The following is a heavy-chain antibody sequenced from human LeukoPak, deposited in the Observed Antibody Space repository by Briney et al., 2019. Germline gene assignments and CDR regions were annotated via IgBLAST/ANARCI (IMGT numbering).Heavy chain of an antibody. CDR1: GFTFSSYG. CDR3: AKGSPQYYDSSGPNTV. J-gene: IGHJ3*01. Sequence: GGSLRLSCAASGFTFSSYGMYWVRQAPGKGLEWVAVISYDGSNKNYADSVKGRFTISRDNSKNTLYLQVNSLRTEDTAVYFCAKGSPQYYDSSGPNTVWGQGTMVTVSS. V-gene: IGHV3-30*18. D-gene: IGHD3-22*01. CDR2: ISYDGSNK.